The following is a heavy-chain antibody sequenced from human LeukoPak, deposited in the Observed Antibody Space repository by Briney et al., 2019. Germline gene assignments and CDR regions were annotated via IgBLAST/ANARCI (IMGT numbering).Heavy chain of an antibody. CDR1: GYTFTDYY. J-gene: IGHJ4*02. Sequence: ASVKVSCKASGYTFTDYYMHWVRQAPGQGLEWVGWINSNSGGTNYAQKFQGRVTMTRDTSISAAYMELSRLTSDDTAVYYCARDYYDSSGYYYVFAYWGQGTLVTVSS. V-gene: IGHV1-2*02. D-gene: IGHD3-22*01. CDR3: ARDYYDSSGYYYVFAY. CDR2: INSNSGGT.